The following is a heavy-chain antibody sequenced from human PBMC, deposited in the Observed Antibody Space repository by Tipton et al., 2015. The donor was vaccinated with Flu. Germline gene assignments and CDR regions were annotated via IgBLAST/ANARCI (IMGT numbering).Heavy chain of an antibody. Sequence: TLSLTCSVSGDSIGSAYCWGWVRRPPGKGLEWIGNICPGSPYYNPSLRSRVTMSVARSNDQFSLRLTSVTAADTAVYFCAGRDYSNYVSEPKNWFDPWGQGTLVTVSS. V-gene: IGHV4-38-2*01. D-gene: IGHD4-11*01. CDR1: GDSIGSAYC. J-gene: IGHJ5*02. CDR2: ICPGSP. CDR3: AGRDYSNYVSEPKNWFDP.